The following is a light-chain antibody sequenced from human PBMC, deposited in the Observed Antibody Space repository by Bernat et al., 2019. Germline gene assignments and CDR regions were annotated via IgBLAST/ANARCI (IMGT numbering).Light chain of an antibody. CDR1: SSDVGGYNY. Sequence: QSALTQPASVSGSPGQSITISCTGTSSDVGGYNYVSWYQQHPGKAPKLMIFDVSNRPSGVSNRFSASKSGNTASLTISGLQAEDEADYYCSSYTSSSLFVLGIGTKVTVL. V-gene: IGLV2-14*03. CDR3: SSYTSSSLFV. J-gene: IGLJ1*01. CDR2: DVS.